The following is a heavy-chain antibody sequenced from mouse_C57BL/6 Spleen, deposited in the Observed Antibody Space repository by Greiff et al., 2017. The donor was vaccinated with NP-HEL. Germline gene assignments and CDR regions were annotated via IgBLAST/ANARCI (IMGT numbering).Heavy chain of an antibody. D-gene: IGHD2-4*01. J-gene: IGHJ2*01. V-gene: IGHV1-26*01. CDR3: ARYDYDEGGLDY. Sequence: EVKLQQSGPELVKPGASVKISCKASGYTFTDYYMNWVKQSHGKSLEWIGDINPNNGGTSYNQKFKGKATLTVDKSSSTAYMELRSLTSEDSAVYYCARYDYDEGGLDYWGQGTTLTVSS. CDR2: INPNNGGT. CDR1: GYTFTDYY.